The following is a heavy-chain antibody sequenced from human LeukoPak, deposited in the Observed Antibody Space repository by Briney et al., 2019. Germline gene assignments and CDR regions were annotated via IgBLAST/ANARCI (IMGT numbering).Heavy chain of an antibody. D-gene: IGHD2-2*01. Sequence: GGSLRLSCAASGFTFSSYGMHWVRQAPGKGLEWVAVIWYDGSNKYYADSVKGRFTISRDNSKNTLYLQMNSLRSEDTAVYYCARVWGKLPAAKYYSDYWGQGTLVTVSS. V-gene: IGHV3-33*01. CDR1: GFTFSSYG. J-gene: IGHJ4*02. CDR2: IWYDGSNK. CDR3: ARVWGKLPAAKYYSDY.